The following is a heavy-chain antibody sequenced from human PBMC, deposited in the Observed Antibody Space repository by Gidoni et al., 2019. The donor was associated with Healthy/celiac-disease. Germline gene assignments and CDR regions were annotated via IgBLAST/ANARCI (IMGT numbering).Heavy chain of an antibody. D-gene: IGHD3-10*01. J-gene: IGHJ3*02. Sequence: QLQLQESGPGLVKPSETLSLTCTVSGGSSSSSSYYWGWIRQPPGKGLEWIGSIYYRGSTYYNPSLKSRVTISVDTSKNQFSLKLSSVTAADTAVYYCARIIRGGDAFDIWGQGTMVTVSS. CDR2: IYYRGST. CDR3: ARIIRGGDAFDI. CDR1: GGSSSSSSYY. V-gene: IGHV4-39*01.